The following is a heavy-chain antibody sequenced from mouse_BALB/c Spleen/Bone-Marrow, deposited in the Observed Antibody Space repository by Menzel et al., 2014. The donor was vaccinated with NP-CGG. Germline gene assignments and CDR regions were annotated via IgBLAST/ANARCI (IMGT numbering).Heavy chain of an antibody. CDR1: GFTFSDYG. D-gene: IGHD2-1*01. CDR3: ATIYYGNSYAMDY. CDR2: ISNLAYSI. Sequence: EVKLVESGGGLVQPGGSRKLSCAASGFTFSDYGMAWVRQAPGKGPEWVAFISNLAYSIYYADTVTGRFTISRENAKNTQSLERNHLRSENTAMYYCATIYYGNSYAMDYWGQGTPVTVAS. J-gene: IGHJ4*01. V-gene: IGHV5-15*02.